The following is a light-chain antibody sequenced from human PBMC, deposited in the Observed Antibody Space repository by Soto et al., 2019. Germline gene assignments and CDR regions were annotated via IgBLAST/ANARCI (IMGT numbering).Light chain of an antibody. J-gene: IGKJ4*01. CDR3: QHSLSWPPH. V-gene: IGKV3-11*01. Sequence: EIVLTQSPATLSLSPGERATLSCRASQSVSSQLAWYQQKPGQAPRLLIYDASNRATGIPARFSGSGSGTDFTLTISSLEPEDFAVYYCQHSLSWPPHFGGGTKGEIK. CDR1: QSVSSQ. CDR2: DAS.